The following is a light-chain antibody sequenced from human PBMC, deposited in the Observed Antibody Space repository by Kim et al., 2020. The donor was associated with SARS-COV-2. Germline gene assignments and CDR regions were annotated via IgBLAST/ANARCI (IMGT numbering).Light chain of an antibody. CDR3: QQYNIYPPEWT. CDR1: QSISTW. V-gene: IGKV1-5*01. J-gene: IGKJ1*01. Sequence: GDRVTITCRASQSISTWLAWYQQKPGKAPKLLIYDASSLESGVPSRFSGSGSGTEFTLTISSLQPDDFATYYCQQYNIYPPEWTFGQGTKVDIK. CDR2: DAS.